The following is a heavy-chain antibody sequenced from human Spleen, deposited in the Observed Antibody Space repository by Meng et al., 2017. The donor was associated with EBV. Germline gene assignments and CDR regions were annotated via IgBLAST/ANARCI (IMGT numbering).Heavy chain of an antibody. V-gene: IGHV4-30-2*01. CDR1: GGAVSIVGYS. J-gene: IGHJ4*02. CDR3: VGGDEGRGYFHS. CDR2: IYNSATT. D-gene: IGHD2-15*01. Sequence: QLLEAYVSGCVKPVQTLSSTCAVLGGAVSIVGYSWNCCRQPPGKGLEWIVYIYNSATTYYATSLKSRVTISVDRSKNEFSLKLSSVTAADTAVYYCVGGDEGRGYFHSWGQGTLVTVSS.